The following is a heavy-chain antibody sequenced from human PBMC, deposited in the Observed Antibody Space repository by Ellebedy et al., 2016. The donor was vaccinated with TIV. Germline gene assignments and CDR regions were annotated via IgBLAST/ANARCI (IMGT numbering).Heavy chain of an antibody. CDR3: TRARMYGDYGECFDQ. Sequence: AASVKVSCKASGYTFTSYYIYWVRQAPGQGLEYMGKINPSGGSTGTAERFEGRVTMTRDTSTSTAYVELSRLRSEDPAVYYCTRARMYGDYGECFDQWGQGTMVAVSS. J-gene: IGHJ4*02. CDR1: GYTFTSYY. V-gene: IGHV1-46*01. D-gene: IGHD4-17*01. CDR2: INPSGGST.